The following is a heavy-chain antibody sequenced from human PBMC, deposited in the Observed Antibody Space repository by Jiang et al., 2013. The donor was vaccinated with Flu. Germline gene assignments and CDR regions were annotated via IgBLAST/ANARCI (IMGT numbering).Heavy chain of an antibody. D-gene: IGHD3-22*01. CDR3: ARDYDSSGSY. V-gene: IGHV1-46*01. CDR2: INPSGGST. Sequence: EVKKPGAVSEGSCKASGYTFTSYYMHWVRQAPGQGLEWMAIINPSGGSTSYAQRFQDRVTLTRDTSTRTVYMELSSLRSDDTAVYYCARDYDSSGSYWGQGTLVTVSS. CDR1: GYTFTSYY. J-gene: IGHJ4*02.